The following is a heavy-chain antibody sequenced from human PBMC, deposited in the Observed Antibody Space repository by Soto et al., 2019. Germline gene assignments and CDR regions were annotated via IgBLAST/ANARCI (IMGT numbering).Heavy chain of an antibody. D-gene: IGHD3-3*01. J-gene: IGHJ6*02. Sequence: ASVKVSCKASGYTFTSYYMHWVRQAPGQGLEWMGIINPSGGSTSYAQKFQGRVTMTRDTSTSTVYMELSSLRSEDTAVYYCARALRFLEWSSRRPIYYYYYGMDVWGQGTTVTVSS. CDR3: ARALRFLEWSSRRPIYYYYYGMDV. CDR2: INPSGGST. CDR1: GYTFTSYY. V-gene: IGHV1-46*01.